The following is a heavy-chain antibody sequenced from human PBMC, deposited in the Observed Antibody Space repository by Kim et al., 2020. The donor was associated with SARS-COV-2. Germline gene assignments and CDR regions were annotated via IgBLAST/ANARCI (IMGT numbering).Heavy chain of an antibody. D-gene: IGHD6-19*01. CDR2: ISGSGGST. Sequence: GGSLRLSCAASGFTFSSYAMSWVRQAPGKGLEWVSAISGSGGSTYYADSVKGRFTISRDNSKNTLYLQMNSLRAEDTAVYYCAKDDHLEYSSGWYGLGGRRQKRGNWFDPWGQGTLVTVSS. CDR3: AKDDHLEYSSGWYGLGGRRQKRGNWFDP. CDR1: GFTFSSYA. V-gene: IGHV3-23*01. J-gene: IGHJ5*02.